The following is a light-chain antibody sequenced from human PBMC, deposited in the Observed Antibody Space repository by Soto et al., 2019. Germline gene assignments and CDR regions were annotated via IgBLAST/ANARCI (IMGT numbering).Light chain of an antibody. Sequence: QSVLTQPASVSGSPVQSITISCTGASSDVGRYSLVSWYQQHPGKAPKLVIYEDNKWPSGVSNRFSGSKSGNTASLTISGLQAEDEADYYCCSYAGSGSYVFGTGTKVTVL. J-gene: IGLJ1*01. V-gene: IGLV2-23*01. CDR1: SSDVGRYSL. CDR3: CSYAGSGSYV. CDR2: EDN.